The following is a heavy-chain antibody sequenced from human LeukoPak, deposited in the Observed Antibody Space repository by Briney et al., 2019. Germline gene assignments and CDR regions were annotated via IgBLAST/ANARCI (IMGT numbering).Heavy chain of an antibody. J-gene: IGHJ6*03. Sequence: XXASGFTFSSYTMNWVRQAPGKGLEWVSSISSSSSYIYYADSVEGRFTISRDKAKNSLYLQMNSLRAEDTAVYYCXXXXXXXXXXXGXXXXFEXXXXMDVWGKGXTVIISS. CDR3: XXXXXXXXXXXGXXXXFEXXXXMDV. CDR2: ISSSSSYI. V-gene: IGHV3-21*01. CDR1: GFTFSSYT.